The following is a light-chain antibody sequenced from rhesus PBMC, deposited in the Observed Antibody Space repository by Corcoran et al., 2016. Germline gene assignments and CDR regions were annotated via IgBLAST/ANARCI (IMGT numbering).Light chain of an antibody. J-gene: IGKJ2*01. Sequence: DIVMTQSPDSLAVSLGERVTINCKSSQSLLYSSNNKNYLAWYQQKPEKAPKLLIYGTSTRDSGVPNRCGGSGSGTDFTLTINGLQAEDVAVYYCQHYYSSPYSFGQGTKVEIK. CDR2: GTS. V-gene: IGKV4-1*01. CDR3: QHYYSSPYS. CDR1: QSLLYSSNNKNY.